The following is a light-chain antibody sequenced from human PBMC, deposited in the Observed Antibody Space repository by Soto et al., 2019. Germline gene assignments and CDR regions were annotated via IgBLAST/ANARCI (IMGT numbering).Light chain of an antibody. CDR2: GAS. CDR1: QSISTRY. CDR3: PQYSSSLT. J-gene: IGKJ4*01. V-gene: IGKV3-20*01. Sequence: EIVLTQSPGTLALSPGERATLSCRASQSISTRYLAWYQQKLGQAPRLLIYGASSRATGIPERFSGSGSGTDFTLTITRLEAEDFAVYYCPQYSSSLTFGGGTKVEIK.